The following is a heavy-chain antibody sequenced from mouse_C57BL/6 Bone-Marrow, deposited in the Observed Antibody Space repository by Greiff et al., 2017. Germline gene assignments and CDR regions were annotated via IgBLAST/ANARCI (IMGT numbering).Heavy chain of an antibody. J-gene: IGHJ2*01. V-gene: IGHV6-3*01. CDR1: GFTFSNTW. CDR3: TGDDY. CDR2: IRLKSDNYAT. Sequence: EVKVEESGGGLVQPGGSMKLSCVASGFTFSNTWMNWVRQSPEKGLEWVAQIRLKSDNYATHYAESVKGRFTISRDDSKSSVYLQMNNLRAEDTGMYYCTGDDYWGQGTTLTVSS.